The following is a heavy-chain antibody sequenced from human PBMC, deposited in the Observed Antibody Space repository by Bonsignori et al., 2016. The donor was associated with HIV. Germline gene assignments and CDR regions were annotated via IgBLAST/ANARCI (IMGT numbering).Heavy chain of an antibody. D-gene: IGHD3-3*01. J-gene: IGHJ4*02. Sequence: WVRQAPGQGLEWIGWINPNTGGTHYAQKFQGRVTMTRDTSIKTAYMELSRLRSDDSAMYYCAGATGDYFWSGYQHYWGQGTLVTVSS. V-gene: IGHV1-2*02. CDR3: AGATGDYFWSGYQHY. CDR2: INPNTGGT.